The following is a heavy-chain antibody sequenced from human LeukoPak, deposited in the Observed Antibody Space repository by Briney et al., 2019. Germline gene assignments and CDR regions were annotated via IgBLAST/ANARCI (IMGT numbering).Heavy chain of an antibody. CDR1: GFTFSTFA. V-gene: IGHV3-23*01. CDR3: AREVGAFDY. D-gene: IGHD1-26*01. CDR2: IFPSGGEI. J-gene: IGHJ4*02. Sequence: GGSLRLSCAASGFTFSTFAMIWVRQPPGKGQEWVSSIFPSGGEIHYADSVKGRFTISRDNSRNTLYLQMNSLRAEDTAVYYCAREVGAFDYWGQGTLVTVSS.